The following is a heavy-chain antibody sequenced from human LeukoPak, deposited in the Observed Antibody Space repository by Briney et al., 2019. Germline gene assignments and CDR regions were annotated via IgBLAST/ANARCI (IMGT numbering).Heavy chain of an antibody. CDR2: INPSGGST. V-gene: IGHV1-46*01. D-gene: IGHD3-22*01. Sequence: ASVKVSCKASGYTFTSYYMHWVRQAPGQGLEWMGIINPSGGSTSYAQKFQGRVTMTRDTSTNTVYMELSSLRSEDTAVYYCARPHAGYDSSAYLDYWGQGTLVTVSS. CDR1: GYTFTSYY. J-gene: IGHJ4*02. CDR3: ARPHAGYDSSAYLDY.